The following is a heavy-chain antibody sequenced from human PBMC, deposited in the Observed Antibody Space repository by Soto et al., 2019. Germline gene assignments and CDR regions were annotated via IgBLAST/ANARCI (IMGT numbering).Heavy chain of an antibody. CDR3: AKDPDYYDTAGWFDP. V-gene: IGHV3-23*01. Sequence: EVQLLESGGGLVQPGGSLRLSCAASGFTFSSYAMSWVRQAPGKGLEWVSAISGSGGSTYYADSVKGRFTISRDNSKNTLDLQMNSLRAEDTAVYYCAKDPDYYDTAGWFDPWGQGTLVTVSS. J-gene: IGHJ5*02. CDR2: ISGSGGST. D-gene: IGHD3-22*01. CDR1: GFTFSSYA.